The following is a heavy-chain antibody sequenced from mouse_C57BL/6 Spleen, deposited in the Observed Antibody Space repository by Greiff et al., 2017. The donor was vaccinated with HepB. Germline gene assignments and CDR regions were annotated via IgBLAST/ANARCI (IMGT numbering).Heavy chain of an antibody. CDR2: IYPGDGDT. J-gene: IGHJ2*01. CDR3: ARSYSNYFDY. CDR1: GYAFSSSW. D-gene: IGHD2-5*01. V-gene: IGHV1-82*01. Sequence: SGPELVKPGASVKISCKASGYAFSSSWMNWVKQRPGKGLEWIGRIYPGDGDTNYNGKFKGKATLTADKSSSTAYMQLSSLTSEDSAVYFCARSYSNYFDYWGQGTTLTVSS.